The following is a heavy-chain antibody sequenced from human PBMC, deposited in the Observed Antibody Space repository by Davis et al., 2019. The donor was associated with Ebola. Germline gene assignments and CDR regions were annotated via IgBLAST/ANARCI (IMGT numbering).Heavy chain of an antibody. J-gene: IGHJ4*02. CDR3: AGITVTKEWLFDY. CDR1: GGSISSSSYY. CDR2: IYYSGST. Sequence: MPSETLSLTCTVSGGSISSSSYYWGWIRQPPGKGLEWIGSIYYSGSTYYNPSLKSRVTISVDTSKSQFSLKLSSVTAADTAVYYCAGITVTKEWLFDYWGQGTLVTVSS. V-gene: IGHV4-39*01. D-gene: IGHD4-17*01.